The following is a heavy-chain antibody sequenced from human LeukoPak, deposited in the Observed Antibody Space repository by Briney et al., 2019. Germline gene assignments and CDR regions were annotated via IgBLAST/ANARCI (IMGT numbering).Heavy chain of an antibody. V-gene: IGHV3-74*01. J-gene: IGHJ4*02. CDR1: GFSFSSHW. Sequence: GGSLRLSCAASGFSFSSHWMHWVRQAPGKGLVWVSRINSDGSITSNADSVKGRFTISRDNAKNTLFLQMKSLRAEDTAVYYCVRDLWNYYDSSGYYYEDYWGQGTLVTVSS. CDR3: VRDLWNYYDSSGYYYEDY. CDR2: INSDGSIT. D-gene: IGHD3-22*01.